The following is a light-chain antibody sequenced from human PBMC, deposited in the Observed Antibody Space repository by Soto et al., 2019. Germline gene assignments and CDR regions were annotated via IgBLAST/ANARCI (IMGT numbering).Light chain of an antibody. CDR2: EVS. Sequence: QSALTQPASVSGSPGQSITISCTGTSSDVGGYNYVSWYQQHPGKAPKLMIYEVSNRPSGVSNRFSASKSGNTASLTISGLQAEDEADYYCSSYTSSSTPVVFGGGTKVTVL. J-gene: IGLJ2*01. CDR3: SSYTSSSTPVV. CDR1: SSDVGGYNY. V-gene: IGLV2-14*01.